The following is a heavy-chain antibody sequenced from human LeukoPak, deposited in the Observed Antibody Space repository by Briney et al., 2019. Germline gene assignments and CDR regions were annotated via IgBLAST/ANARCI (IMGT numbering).Heavy chain of an antibody. CDR2: ISAYNGNT. V-gene: IGHV1-18*01. J-gene: IGHJ4*02. CDR1: GYTFTSYG. D-gene: IGHD3-22*01. Sequence: ASVKVSCKASGYTFTSYGISWVRQAPGQGLEWMGWISAYNGNTNYAQKLQGRVTMTTDTSTSTAYMELRSLRSDDTAVYYCARDPKYDSSGYYSFWGQGTLVTVSS. CDR3: ARDPKYDSSGYYSF.